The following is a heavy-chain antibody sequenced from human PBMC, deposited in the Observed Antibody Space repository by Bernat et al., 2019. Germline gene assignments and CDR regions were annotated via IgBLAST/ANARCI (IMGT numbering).Heavy chain of an antibody. CDR1: GYIFTTYW. CDR2: IYPGDSDT. V-gene: IGHV5-51*01. D-gene: IGHD6-25*01. CDR3: ARHGPRAATNELDS. J-gene: IGHJ4*02. Sequence: EVQLVQSGAEVKKPGESLKISCKGSGYIFTTYWIAWVRQMPGKGLEWMGIIYPGDSDTRYGPSFQGQVTISADKSISTAYLQWSSLKASDTAIYYCARHGPRAATNELDSWGQGTLVTVSS.